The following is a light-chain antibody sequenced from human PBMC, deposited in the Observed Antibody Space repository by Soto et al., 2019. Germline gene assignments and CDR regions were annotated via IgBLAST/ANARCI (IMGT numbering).Light chain of an antibody. CDR2: DTS. V-gene: IGKV3-11*01. CDR3: HQRSHWPRT. Sequence: EIVLTQSPATLSLSPGERATLSCRASQSVSSSLAWYRQKPGQAPRLLIYDTSNRATGIPARFSGSGSGTDFTLTISSLEPEDFAVYYCHQRSHWPRTFGQGTKVEIQ. J-gene: IGKJ1*01. CDR1: QSVSSS.